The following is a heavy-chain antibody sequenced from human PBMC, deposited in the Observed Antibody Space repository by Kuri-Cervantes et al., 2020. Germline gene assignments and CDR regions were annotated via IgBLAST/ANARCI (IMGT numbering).Heavy chain of an antibody. CDR3: ARDLLKSYGTAY. CDR2: ISSSGSTI. Sequence: GESLKISCEASGFTFDEHGMSWVRQGPGKGLEWVSYISSSGSTIYYADSVKGRFTISRDNAKNSLYLQMNSLRADDTAVYYCARDLLKSYGTAYWGQGTLVTVSS. V-gene: IGHV3-11*04. CDR1: GFTFDEHG. J-gene: IGHJ4*02. D-gene: IGHD1-1*01.